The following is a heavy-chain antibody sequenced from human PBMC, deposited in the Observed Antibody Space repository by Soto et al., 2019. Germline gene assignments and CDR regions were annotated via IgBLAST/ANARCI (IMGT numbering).Heavy chain of an antibody. D-gene: IGHD4-4*01. J-gene: IGHJ6*02. CDR3: ARETGDSNYVYYYYYGMDV. CDR2: IKQDGSEK. CDR1: GFTFSSYW. Sequence: PGGSLRLSCAASGFTFSSYWMSWVRQAPGKGLEWVANIKQDGSEKYYVDSVKGRFTISRDNAKNSLYLQMNSLRAEDTAVYYCARETGDSNYVYYYYYGMDVWGQGTTVTVSS. V-gene: IGHV3-7*01.